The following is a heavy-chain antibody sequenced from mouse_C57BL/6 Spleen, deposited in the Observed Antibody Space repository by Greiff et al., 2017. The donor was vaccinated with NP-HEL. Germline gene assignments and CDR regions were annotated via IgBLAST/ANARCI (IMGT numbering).Heavy chain of an antibody. V-gene: IGHV1-78*01. CDR3: ARVWLRRNYAMDY. D-gene: IGHD2-2*01. Sequence: VKLQESDAELVKPGASVKISCKVSGYTFTDHTIHWMKQRPEQGLEWIGYIYPRDGSTKYNEKFKGKATLTADKSSSTAYMQFNSLTSEDSAVYCCARVWLRRNYAMDYWGQGTSVTVSS. CDR1: GYTFTDHT. CDR2: IYPRDGST. J-gene: IGHJ4*01.